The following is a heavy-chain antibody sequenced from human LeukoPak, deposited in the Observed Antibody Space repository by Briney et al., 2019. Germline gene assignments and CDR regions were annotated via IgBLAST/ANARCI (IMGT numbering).Heavy chain of an antibody. D-gene: IGHD5-24*01. J-gene: IGHJ4*02. CDR1: GFTSSNAW. CDR2: IKSKTDGGTT. V-gene: IGHV3-15*01. Sequence: PWGSLRLSCAASGFTSSNAWMSWVRQAPGKGLEWVGRIKSKTDGGTTDYAAPVKGRFTISRDDSKNTLYLQMNSLKTEDTAVYYCTTDPEMATIMGYFDYWGQGTLVTVSS. CDR3: TTDPEMATIMGYFDY.